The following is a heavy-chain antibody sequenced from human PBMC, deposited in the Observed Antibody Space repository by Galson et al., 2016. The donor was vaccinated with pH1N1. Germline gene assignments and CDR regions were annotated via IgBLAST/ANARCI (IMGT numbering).Heavy chain of an antibody. J-gene: IGHJ4*02. CDR2: IIPLFGTT. D-gene: IGHD6-13*01. V-gene: IGHV1-69*13. Sequence: SVKVSCKASGGTFSDSPTSWVRQAPGQGLEWMGGIIPLFGTTNYAQKFRGRVTITADESTSTAYMELSSLRYEDTAVYYCARGVAAAGSYYFDYWGQGTLVTVSS. CDR1: GGTFSDSP. CDR3: ARGVAAAGSYYFDY.